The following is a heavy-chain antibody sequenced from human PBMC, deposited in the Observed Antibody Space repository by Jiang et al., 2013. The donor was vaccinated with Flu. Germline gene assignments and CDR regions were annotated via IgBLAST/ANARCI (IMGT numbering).Heavy chain of an antibody. V-gene: IGHV3-30*04. D-gene: IGHD1-26*01. CDR1: GFTFSSYA. CDR2: ISYDGSNK. Sequence: QLVESGGGVVQPGRSLRLSCAASGFTFSSYAMHWVRQAPGKGLEWVAVISYDGSNKYYADSVKGRFTISRDNSKNTLYLQMNSLRAEDTAVYYCAKDLGGRARWELPHYWGQGTLVTVSS. J-gene: IGHJ4*02. CDR3: AKDLGGRARWELPHY.